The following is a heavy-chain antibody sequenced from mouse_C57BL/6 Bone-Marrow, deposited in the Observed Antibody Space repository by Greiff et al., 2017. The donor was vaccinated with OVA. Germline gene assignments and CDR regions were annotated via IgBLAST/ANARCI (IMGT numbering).Heavy chain of an antibody. J-gene: IGHJ4*01. CDR2: ISYDGSN. D-gene: IGHD2-4*01. Sequence: ESGPGLVKPSQSLSLTCSVTGYSITSGYYWNWIRQFPGNKLEWMGYISYDGSNNYNPSLKNRISITRDTSKNQFFLKLNSVTTEDTATYYCARPSYDYGDYWGQGTSVTVSS. CDR3: ARPSYDYGDY. CDR1: GYSITSGYY. V-gene: IGHV3-6*01.